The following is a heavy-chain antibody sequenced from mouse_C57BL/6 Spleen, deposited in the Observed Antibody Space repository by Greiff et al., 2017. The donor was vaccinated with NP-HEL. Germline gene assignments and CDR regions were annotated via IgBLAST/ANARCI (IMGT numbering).Heavy chain of an antibody. D-gene: IGHD2-4*01. CDR3: ARSGLRRTGYAMDY. J-gene: IGHJ4*01. CDR2: IYPGSGST. Sequence: VQLQQPGAELVKPGASVKMSCKASGYTFTSYWITWVKQRPGQGLEWIGDIYPGSGSTNYNEKFKSKATLTVDTSSSTAYMQLSSLTSEDTAVYYCARSGLRRTGYAMDYWGQGTSVTVSS. V-gene: IGHV1-55*01. CDR1: GYTFTSYW.